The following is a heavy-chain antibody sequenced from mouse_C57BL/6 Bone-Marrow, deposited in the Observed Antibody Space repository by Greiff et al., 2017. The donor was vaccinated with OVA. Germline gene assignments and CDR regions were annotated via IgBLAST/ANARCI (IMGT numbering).Heavy chain of an antibody. CDR1: GYTFTDYY. CDR3: ARDDYGSYAMDY. D-gene: IGHD2-4*01. J-gene: IGHJ4*01. Sequence: VQLQQSGAELVRPGASVKLSCKASGYTFTDYYINWVKQRPGQGLEWIARIYPGSGNTYYNEKFKGKATLTAEKSSSTAYMQLSSLTSEDSAVYVCARDDYGSYAMDYWGQGTSVTVSS. V-gene: IGHV1-76*01. CDR2: IYPGSGNT.